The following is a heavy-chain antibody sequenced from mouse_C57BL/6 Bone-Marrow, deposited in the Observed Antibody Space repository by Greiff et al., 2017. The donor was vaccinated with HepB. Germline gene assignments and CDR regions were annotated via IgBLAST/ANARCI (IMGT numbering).Heavy chain of an antibody. Sequence: VQLQQSGAELVRPGASVKLSCTASGFNIKDDYMHWVKQRPEQGLEWIGWIDPENGDTEYAAKFQGKATITADTSSNTAYLQLSSLTSEDTAVYYSTTGYDYGYWGQGTTLTVSS. CDR1: GFNIKDDY. V-gene: IGHV14-4*01. CDR3: TTGYDYGY. CDR2: IDPENGDT. J-gene: IGHJ2*01. D-gene: IGHD2-4*01.